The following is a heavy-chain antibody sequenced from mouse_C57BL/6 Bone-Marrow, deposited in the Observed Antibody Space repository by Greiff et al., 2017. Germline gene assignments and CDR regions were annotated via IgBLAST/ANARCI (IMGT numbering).Heavy chain of an antibody. CDR3: ARSMNYYAMDY. Sequence: EVQLQQSGPELVQPGASVKISCKASGYTFTDYYMNWVKQSHGKSLEWIGDINPNNGGTSYNQKFKGKATLTVDKSSSTAYMELRSLTSEDSAVYYCARSMNYYAMDYWGQGTSVTVSS. CDR1: GYTFTDYY. V-gene: IGHV1-26*01. J-gene: IGHJ4*01. CDR2: INPNNGGT.